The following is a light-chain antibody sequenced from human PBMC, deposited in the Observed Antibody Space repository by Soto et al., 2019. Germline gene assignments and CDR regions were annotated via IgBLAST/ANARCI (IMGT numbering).Light chain of an antibody. CDR2: KAS. J-gene: IGKJ2*01. CDR3: QQYNSYSPKRT. Sequence: DIQMTQSPSTLSASVGDRVTITCRASQSISSWLAWYQQKPGKAPKLLIYKASSLESGVPSRFSGSGSGTEFTLTISSLQPDDFATDYCQQYNSYSPKRTFGQGTKLEIK. V-gene: IGKV1-5*03. CDR1: QSISSW.